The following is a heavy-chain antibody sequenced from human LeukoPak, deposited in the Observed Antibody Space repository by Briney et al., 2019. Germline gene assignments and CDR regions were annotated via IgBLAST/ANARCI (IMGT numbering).Heavy chain of an antibody. CDR1: GGSISSYY. CDR2: IYYSGST. CDR3: ARDRPAGYSSSWYGLDMDV. J-gene: IGHJ6*03. D-gene: IGHD6-13*01. V-gene: IGHV4-59*01. Sequence: SETLSLTCTVSGGSISSYYWSWIRQPPGKGLEWIGYIYYSGSTNYNPSLKSRVTISVDTSKNQFSLKLSSVTAADTAVYYCARDRPAGYSSSWYGLDMDVWGKGTTVTISS.